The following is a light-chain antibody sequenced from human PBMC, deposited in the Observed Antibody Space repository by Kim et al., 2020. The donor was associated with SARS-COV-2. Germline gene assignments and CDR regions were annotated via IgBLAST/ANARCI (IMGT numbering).Light chain of an antibody. CDR2: DAS. V-gene: IGKV1-5*01. CDR3: QQYNSYSQT. CDR1: QNISSW. Sequence: ASVGDRVTSTCRASQNISSWWAWYQQKPGKAPNLLIYDASSLESGVPSRFSGSGSGTEFTLTISSLQPDDFATYYCQQYNSYSQTFGQGTKVEIK. J-gene: IGKJ1*01.